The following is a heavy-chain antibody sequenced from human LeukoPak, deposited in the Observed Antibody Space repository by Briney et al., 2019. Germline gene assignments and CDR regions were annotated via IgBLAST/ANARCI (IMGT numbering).Heavy chain of an antibody. Sequence: SVKVSCKASGGTFSSYAISWVRQAPGQGLELMGGIIPIFGTANYAQKFRGRVTITADESTSTAYMELSSLRSEDTAVYYCARSTTELLPLYYYYYMDVWGKGTTVTVSS. V-gene: IGHV1-69*13. J-gene: IGHJ6*03. CDR2: IIPIFGTA. CDR1: GGTFSSYA. D-gene: IGHD1-26*01. CDR3: ARSTTELLPLYYYYYMDV.